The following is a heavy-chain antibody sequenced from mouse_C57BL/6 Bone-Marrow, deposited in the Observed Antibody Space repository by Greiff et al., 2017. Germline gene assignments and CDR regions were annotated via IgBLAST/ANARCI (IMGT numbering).Heavy chain of an antibody. Sequence: VQLQQPGAELVKPGASVKMSCKASGYTFTSYWITWVKQRPGQGLEWIGDIYPGSGSTNYNEKFKSKATLTVDTSSSTAYMQLSSLTSEDSAVYDCAREGNSYLYFDGWGTGTTVTVSS. J-gene: IGHJ1*03. CDR3: AREGNSYLYFDG. CDR1: GYTFTSYW. V-gene: IGHV1-55*01. D-gene: IGHD2-1*01. CDR2: IYPGSGST.